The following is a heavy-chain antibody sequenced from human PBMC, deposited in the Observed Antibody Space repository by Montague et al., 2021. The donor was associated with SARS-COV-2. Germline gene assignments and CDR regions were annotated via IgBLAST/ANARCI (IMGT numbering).Heavy chain of an antibody. CDR3: ARAFPRWLQFDPYFDY. V-gene: IGHV4-59*01. CDR2: IYYSGST. CDR1: GGSISSYY. Sequence: SETLSLTCTVSGGSISSYYWSWIRQPPGKGLEWIGYIYYSGSTYXNPSLKSRVTISVDTSKNQFSLKLSSVTAADTAVYYCARAFPRWLQFDPYFDYWGQGTLVTVSS. D-gene: IGHD5-24*01. J-gene: IGHJ4*02.